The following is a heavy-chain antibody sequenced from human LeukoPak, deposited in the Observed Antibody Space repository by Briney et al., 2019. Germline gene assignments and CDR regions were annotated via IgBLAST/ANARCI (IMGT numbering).Heavy chain of an antibody. V-gene: IGHV1-46*01. J-gene: IGHJ4*02. CDR3: AREGGHYCSSTSCPLDY. Sequence: GASVKVSCKASGYTFTSYYMHWVRQAPGQGLEWMGIINPSGGSTSYAQKFQGRVTMTRDTSTSTVYMELSSLRSEDTAVYYCAREGGHYCSSTSCPLDYWGQGTLVTVSS. D-gene: IGHD2-2*01. CDR1: GYTFTSYY. CDR2: INPSGGST.